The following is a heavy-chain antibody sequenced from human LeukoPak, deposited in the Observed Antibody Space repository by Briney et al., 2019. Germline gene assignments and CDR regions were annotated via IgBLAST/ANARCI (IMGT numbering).Heavy chain of an antibody. J-gene: IGHJ4*02. D-gene: IGHD3-16*01. CDR1: GFSFSDYD. CDR2: ISGRSSHA. CDR3: GRAFPPLRTASAGDL. Sequence: GGSLRLSCSASGFSFSDYDMKWFRQAPGKGLEWISSISGRSSHAYYVDSVKGRFSISRDNAMNSVFLQMNSLGVDDTAVYYCGRAFPPLRTASAGDLWGQGTLVTVSS. V-gene: IGHV3-21*01.